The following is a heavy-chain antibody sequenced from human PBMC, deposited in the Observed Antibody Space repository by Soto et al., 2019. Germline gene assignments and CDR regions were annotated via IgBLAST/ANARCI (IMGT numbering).Heavy chain of an antibody. CDR3: ARARLRAVYAFDI. V-gene: IGHV4-31*03. Sequence: QVQLQESDAGLVKASQTLSLTCTVSGGSVSSGAYYWTWIRQRPGKGLELIGYIYYSGSTYYSPSLKSRLSISLDTSKNQFSLRLSSVTAADTAMYYCARARLRAVYAFDIWGQGTMVTVSS. J-gene: IGHJ3*02. CDR1: GGSVSSGAYY. D-gene: IGHD5-12*01. CDR2: IYYSGST.